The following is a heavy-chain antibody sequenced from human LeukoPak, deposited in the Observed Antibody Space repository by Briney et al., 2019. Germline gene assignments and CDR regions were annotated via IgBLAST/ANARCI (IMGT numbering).Heavy chain of an antibody. D-gene: IGHD6-19*01. V-gene: IGHV3-30*18. CDR2: IAYHGNSE. J-gene: IGHJ5*02. Sequence: GGSLRLSCAVSGFTTSSHGMHWVRQAPGKGPEWVAMIAYHGNSEYYGDSVKGRFTISRDNSRSTLYLQMNSLRVEDTAVYHCAKDWGSGGWYNYFDPWGQGTLVTVSS. CDR3: AKDWGSGGWYNYFDP. CDR1: GFTTSSHG.